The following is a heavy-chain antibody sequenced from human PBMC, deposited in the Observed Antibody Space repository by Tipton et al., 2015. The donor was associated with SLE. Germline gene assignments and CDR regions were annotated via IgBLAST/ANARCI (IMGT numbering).Heavy chain of an antibody. CDR1: GGSFSGYY. CDR2: INHSGST. Sequence: TLSLTCAVYGGSFSGYYWSWIRQPPGKGLEWIGEINHSGSTNYNPSLKSRGTISVDTSKNQFSLKLSSVTAADTAVYYCARAGIYYDSPRSGWYFDLWGRGTLVTVSS. D-gene: IGHD3-22*01. CDR3: ARAGIYYDSPRSGWYFDL. J-gene: IGHJ2*01. V-gene: IGHV4-34*01.